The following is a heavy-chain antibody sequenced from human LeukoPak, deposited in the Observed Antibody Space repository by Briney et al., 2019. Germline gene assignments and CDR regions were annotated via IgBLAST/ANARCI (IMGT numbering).Heavy chain of an antibody. Sequence: PGGSLTLSCAASGFTFSTYAMSWVRQAPGKGPDWVSAISGSGGTTYYADSVKGRFTISRDNSKNTLYLQMTSLRVEDTALYYCAKDAKRNYDFGDRFDYWGQGALVTVSS. V-gene: IGHV3-23*01. J-gene: IGHJ4*02. CDR2: ISGSGGTT. CDR1: GFTFSTYA. D-gene: IGHD3-3*01. CDR3: AKDAKRNYDFGDRFDY.